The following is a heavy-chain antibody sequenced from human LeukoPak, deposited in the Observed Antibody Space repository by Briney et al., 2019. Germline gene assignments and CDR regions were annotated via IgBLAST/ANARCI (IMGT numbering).Heavy chain of an antibody. Sequence: GGSLRLSCAASGFTFDDYAMHWVRQAPGKGLEWVPGISWNSGSIGYADSVKGRFTISRDNAKNSLYLQMNSLRAEDTALYYCAKDREGYFDYWGQGTLVTVSS. CDR2: ISWNSGSI. D-gene: IGHD1-26*01. CDR1: GFTFDDYA. V-gene: IGHV3-9*01. J-gene: IGHJ4*02. CDR3: AKDREGYFDY.